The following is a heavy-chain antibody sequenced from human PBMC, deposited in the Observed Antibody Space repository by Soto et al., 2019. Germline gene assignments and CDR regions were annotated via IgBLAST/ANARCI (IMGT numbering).Heavy chain of an antibody. CDR3: ARDPSYSSSSGGDAFDI. D-gene: IGHD6-6*01. CDR2: IYSGGST. CDR1: GFTVGSNY. V-gene: IGHV3-53*01. J-gene: IGHJ3*02. Sequence: GGSLRLSCAASGFTVGSNYMSWVRQAPGKGLEWVSVIYSGGSTYYADSVKGRFTISRDNSKNTLYLQMNSLRAEDTAVYYWARDPSYSSSSGGDAFDIWGQGTMVTVSS.